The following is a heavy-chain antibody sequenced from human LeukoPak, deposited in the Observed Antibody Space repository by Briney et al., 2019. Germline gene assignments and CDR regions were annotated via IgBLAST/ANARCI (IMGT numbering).Heavy chain of an antibody. CDR3: ARRHGYVWGSYRSHGMDV. CDR1: GGSFSGYY. Sequence: SETLSLTCAVYGGSFSGYYWSWIRQPPGKGLEWIGEINHSVSTNYNPSLKSRVTISVDTSKNQFSLKLSSVTAADTAVYYCARRHGYVWGSYRSHGMDVWGQGTTVTVSS. CDR2: INHSVST. V-gene: IGHV4-34*01. D-gene: IGHD3-16*02. J-gene: IGHJ6*02.